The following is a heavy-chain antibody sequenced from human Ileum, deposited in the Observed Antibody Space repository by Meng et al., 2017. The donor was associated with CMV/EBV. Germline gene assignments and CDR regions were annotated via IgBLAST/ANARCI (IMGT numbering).Heavy chain of an antibody. CDR1: GDSIKNYY. J-gene: IGHJ4*02. V-gene: IGHV4-4*07. D-gene: IGHD3-10*01. Sequence: QVHRRESAPRLWKPLKPLSLTCTVSGDSIKNYYWTWLRQPAGKGLEWLGRIHYSGGTDDNPSLKSRVTLSIDTSKNQLSLKIYSVTAADTAVYYCARAGARGVPVDLWGQGTLVTVSS. CDR2: IHYSGGT. CDR3: ARAGARGVPVDL.